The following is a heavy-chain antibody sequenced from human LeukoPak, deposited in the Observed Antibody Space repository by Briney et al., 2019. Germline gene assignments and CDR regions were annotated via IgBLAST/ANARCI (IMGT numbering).Heavy chain of an antibody. J-gene: IGHJ4*02. V-gene: IGHV4-59*06. CDR3: ASGKYSSSPADY. CDR1: GGSISSYY. D-gene: IGHD6-6*01. CDR2: IYYSGST. Sequence: SETLSLTCTVSGGSISSYYWSWIRQPPGKGLEWIGYIYYSGSTYYNPSLKSRVTISVDTSKNQFSLKLSSVTAADTAVYYCASGKYSSSPADYWGQGTLVTVSS.